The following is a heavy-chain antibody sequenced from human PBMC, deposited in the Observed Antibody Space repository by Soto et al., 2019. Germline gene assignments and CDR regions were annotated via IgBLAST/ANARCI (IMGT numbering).Heavy chain of an antibody. CDR2: IRFDGSEK. V-gene: IGHV3-7*01. D-gene: IGHD2-15*01. Sequence: GGSLRLSCASSGFTFNTYWMNLVRQAPGKGLEWVANIRFDGSEKYYVDSVKGRFTISRENAKNSLYLQMNSLRAGDTAVYYCARAVVSCSGGSCHNWFDPWGQGTLVTVSS. CDR1: GFTFNTYW. CDR3: ARAVVSCSGGSCHNWFDP. J-gene: IGHJ5*02.